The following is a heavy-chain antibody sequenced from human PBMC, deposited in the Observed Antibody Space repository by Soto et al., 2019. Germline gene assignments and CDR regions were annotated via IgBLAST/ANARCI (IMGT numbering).Heavy chain of an antibody. Sequence: QVQLVQSGAEVKKPGASVKVSCKASGYTFTSYGISWVRQAPGQGLEWMGWISAYNGNTNYAQKLQGRVTMTTDTPTNTAYMELRSLRSDDTAVYYCAGRYCSGGSRYPGGYDYWGQGTLVTVSS. J-gene: IGHJ4*02. CDR3: AGRYCSGGSRYPGGYDY. CDR1: GYTFTSYG. CDR2: ISAYNGNT. V-gene: IGHV1-18*01. D-gene: IGHD2-15*01.